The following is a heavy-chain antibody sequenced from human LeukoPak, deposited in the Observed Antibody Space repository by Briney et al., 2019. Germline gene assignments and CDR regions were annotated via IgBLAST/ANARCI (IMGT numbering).Heavy chain of an antibody. CDR1: SGSFSGYY. CDR2: INHSGST. V-gene: IGHV4-34*01. J-gene: IGHJ3*02. CDR3: ARVHTPGTTVRLNGKDDAFDI. Sequence: SETLSLTCAVYSGSFSGYYWSWIRQPPGKGLEWIGEINHSGSTNYNPSLKSRVTISVDTSKNQFSLKLSSVTAADTAVYYCARVHTPGTTVRLNGKDDAFDIWGQGTMVTVSS. D-gene: IGHD4-17*01.